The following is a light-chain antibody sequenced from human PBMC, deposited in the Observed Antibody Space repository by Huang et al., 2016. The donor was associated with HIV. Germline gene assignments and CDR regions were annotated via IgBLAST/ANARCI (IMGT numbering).Light chain of an antibody. J-gene: IGKJ2*02. CDR1: QSLLHSDGNTY. Sequence: IVMTQTPLSLSVTPGQPATVSCRSNQSLLHSDGNTYLYWFLQRPGQSPQLLIYGGSRRFAVVPDRFSGSGSGTDFTLKISRVEAGDVGIYYCMQSLHLRTFGQGTKLEIK. CDR3: MQSLHLRT. V-gene: IGKV2-29*03. CDR2: GGS.